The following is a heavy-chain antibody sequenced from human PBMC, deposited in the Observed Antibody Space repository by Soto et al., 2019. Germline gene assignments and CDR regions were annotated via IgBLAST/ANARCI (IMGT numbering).Heavy chain of an antibody. D-gene: IGHD1-20*01. V-gene: IGHV4-39*01. CDR3: ARSLHAKITRYYYCYYMDV. CDR2: IYYSGST. Sequence: QLQLQESGPGLVKPSETLSLTCTVSGGSISSSSYYWGWIRQPPGKGLEWIGSIYYSGSTYYNPSLKSRVTISVDTSKNQFSLKLSSVTAADTAVYYCARSLHAKITRYYYCYYMDVWGKGTTVTVSS. CDR1: GGSISSSSYY. J-gene: IGHJ6*03.